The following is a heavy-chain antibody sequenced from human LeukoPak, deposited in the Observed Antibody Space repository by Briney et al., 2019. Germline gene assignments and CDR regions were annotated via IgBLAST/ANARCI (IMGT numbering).Heavy chain of an antibody. Sequence: GGSLRLSCAASGFTFDDYGMSWVRQAPGKGLEWVSGINWNGGSTGYAGSVKGRFTISRDYAKNSLYLQMNSLRAEDTAFYYCARVGGSGVAATGSWYFDYWGQGTLVTVSS. CDR2: INWNGGST. CDR1: GFTFDDYG. CDR3: ARVGGSGVAATGSWYFDY. D-gene: IGHD6-13*01. J-gene: IGHJ4*02. V-gene: IGHV3-20*04.